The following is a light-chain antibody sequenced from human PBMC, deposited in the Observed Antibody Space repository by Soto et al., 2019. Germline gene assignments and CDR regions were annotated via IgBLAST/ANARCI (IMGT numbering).Light chain of an antibody. J-gene: IGKJ2*02. CDR2: GAT. CDR3: QQYNNLPPGT. Sequence: EIVMTQFPATLSVSPGERATLSCRASQSVSSNLAWYQQKGGQAPRLLMYGATTRATGVPARFSGSGSGTEFTLTISSLQSEDVAVYYCQQYNNLPPGTFGQGTKLEIK. CDR1: QSVSSN. V-gene: IGKV3-15*01.